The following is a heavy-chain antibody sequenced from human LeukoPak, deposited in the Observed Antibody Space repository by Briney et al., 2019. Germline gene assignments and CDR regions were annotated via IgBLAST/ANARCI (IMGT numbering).Heavy chain of an antibody. D-gene: IGHD2-21*02. Sequence: GGSLRLSCAASEFAFSNYWMSWVRQAPGKGLEWVANIKQDGSEKYYVDSVKGRFTISRDNAKNSLYLQMNSLRAEDTAVYYCAREQYCGGDCPGAFDIWGQGTMVTVSS. CDR3: AREQYCGGDCPGAFDI. J-gene: IGHJ3*02. V-gene: IGHV3-7*01. CDR2: IKQDGSEK. CDR1: EFAFSNYW.